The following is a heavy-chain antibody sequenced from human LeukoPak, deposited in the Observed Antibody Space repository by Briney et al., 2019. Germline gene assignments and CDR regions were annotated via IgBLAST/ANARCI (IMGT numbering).Heavy chain of an antibody. CDR1: GFTFSTYG. V-gene: IGHV3-7*01. J-gene: IGHJ4*02. D-gene: IGHD3-10*01. CDR2: INHDGTEE. CDR3: ARLLAYGSGGEAFDY. Sequence: GGSLRLSCGASGFTFSTYGMSWVRQAPGKGLEWVANINHDGTEEYYLDSVKGRFTISRDNAKNSLYLQMNSLRADDTSVYYCARLLAYGSGGEAFDYWGQGALVIVSS.